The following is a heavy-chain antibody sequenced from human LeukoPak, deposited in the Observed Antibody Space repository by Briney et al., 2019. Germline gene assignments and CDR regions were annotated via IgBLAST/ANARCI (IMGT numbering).Heavy chain of an antibody. CDR1: GFTFSTYS. V-gene: IGHV3-21*04. CDR2: ISSSSNYI. D-gene: IGHD3-10*01. Sequence: GGSLRLSCAASGFTFSTYSMNWVCQAPGKGLEWVSSISSSSNYIYYSDSVKGRITISRDNAKNSLYLQMNSLRAEDTAVYYCARRIYYYFDYWGQGTLVTVSS. J-gene: IGHJ4*02. CDR3: ARRIYYYFDY.